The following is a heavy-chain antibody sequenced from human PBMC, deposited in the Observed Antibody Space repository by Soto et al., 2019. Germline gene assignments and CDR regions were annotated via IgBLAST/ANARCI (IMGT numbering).Heavy chain of an antibody. Sequence: QVQLVESGGGVVQPGRSLRLSCAASGFTFSRHTMHWVRQAPGKGLEWGAAISDDGSNTYYADSVKGRFTISRDNSKNTLYLQMNSLSSEDTAVHHCAREVYYDFWSGFTTHPYYFDDWGQGTLVTVSS. CDR3: AREVYYDFWSGFTTHPYYFDD. D-gene: IGHD3-3*01. CDR2: ISDDGSNT. J-gene: IGHJ4*02. V-gene: IGHV3-30-3*01. CDR1: GFTFSRHT.